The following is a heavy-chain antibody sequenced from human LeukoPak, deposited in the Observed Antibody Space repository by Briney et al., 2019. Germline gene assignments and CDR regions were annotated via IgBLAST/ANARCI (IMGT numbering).Heavy chain of an antibody. CDR3: ARATPSSGWYGVNYYYGMDV. CDR2: IKPNSGGT. V-gene: IGHV1-2*04. Sequence: GAPVEGSFKASGGTFSSYAISWGRPAPGQGGEWMGWIKPNSGGTNYAQKFQGWVTMTRDTSISTAYMELSRLRSDDTAVYYCARATPSSGWYGVNYYYGMDVWGQGTTVTVSS. CDR1: GGTFSSYA. J-gene: IGHJ6*02. D-gene: IGHD6-19*01.